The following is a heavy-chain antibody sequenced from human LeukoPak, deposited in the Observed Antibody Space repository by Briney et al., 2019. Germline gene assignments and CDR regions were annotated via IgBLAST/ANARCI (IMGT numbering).Heavy chain of an antibody. Sequence: SETLSLTCTVSGGSISSSSYYWGWLRQPPGKGLEWIGCIYYSGSTYYNPSLKSRVTISVDTSKNQFSLKLSSVTAADTAVYYCARLREVAAAGTDYFDYWGQGTLVTVSS. J-gene: IGHJ4*02. V-gene: IGHV4-39*01. CDR2: IYYSGST. D-gene: IGHD6-13*01. CDR1: GGSISSSSYY. CDR3: ARLREVAAAGTDYFDY.